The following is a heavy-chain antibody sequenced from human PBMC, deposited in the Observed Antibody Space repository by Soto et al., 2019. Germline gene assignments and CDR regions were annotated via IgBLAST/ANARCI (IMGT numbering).Heavy chain of an antibody. CDR3: ARVPDSTLGTMHX. D-gene: IGHD3-3*02. V-gene: IGHV5-51*01. J-gene: IGHJ6*02. CDR2: MFTGDSDT. Sequence: GESLKISWKGSGYSFTTYWIGWVRQLPGQGLEWMGVMFTGDSDTRYSQSFQGKVTMSAEPSTKTDYLEWSSLKAADSAMYYCARVPDSTLGTMHXWGQGTTVTVS. CDR1: GYSFTTYW.